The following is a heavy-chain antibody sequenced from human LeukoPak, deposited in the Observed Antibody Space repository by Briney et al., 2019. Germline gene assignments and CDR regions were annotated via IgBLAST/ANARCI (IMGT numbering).Heavy chain of an antibody. D-gene: IGHD5-24*01. CDR2: ISSSGGST. Sequence: AGGSLRLSCAASGFTFSSYAMSWVRQAPGKGLEWVSAISSSGGSTYYADSVKGRFTISRDNSKNTLYLQMNSLSVEDTAVYYCAKDPYGYNSYYFDYWDQGTLGTVSS. CDR1: GFTFSSYA. V-gene: IGHV3-23*01. J-gene: IGHJ4*02. CDR3: AKDPYGYNSYYFDY.